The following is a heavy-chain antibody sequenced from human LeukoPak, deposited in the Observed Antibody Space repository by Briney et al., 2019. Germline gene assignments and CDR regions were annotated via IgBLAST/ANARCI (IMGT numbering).Heavy chain of an antibody. D-gene: IGHD7-27*01. J-gene: IGHJ4*02. Sequence: ASVKVSCKASGYTFTGYYMHWVRQAPGQGLEWMGWINPNSGGTNYAQKFQGRVTMTRDTSISTAYMELSSLRSEDTAVYYCAARSNWGSFSRDYWGQGTLVTVSS. CDR1: GYTFTGYY. CDR3: AARSNWGSFSRDY. V-gene: IGHV1-2*02. CDR2: INPNSGGT.